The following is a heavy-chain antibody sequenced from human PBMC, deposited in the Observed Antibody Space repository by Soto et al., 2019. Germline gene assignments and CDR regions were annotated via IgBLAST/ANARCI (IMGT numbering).Heavy chain of an antibody. CDR2: TIPIIGTT. Sequence: QVQLVQSGAEVKKPGSSVKVSCKASGATLSTHGISWVRQAPGQGLEWMGGTIPIIGTTDYAEKFQGRVKITADESTTTSYMELSSLRPDDTAVYYCVAGDSSDTGDYWGQGTLVTVSS. J-gene: IGHJ4*02. V-gene: IGHV1-69*01. D-gene: IGHD5-18*01. CDR3: VAGDSSDTGDY. CDR1: GATLSTHG.